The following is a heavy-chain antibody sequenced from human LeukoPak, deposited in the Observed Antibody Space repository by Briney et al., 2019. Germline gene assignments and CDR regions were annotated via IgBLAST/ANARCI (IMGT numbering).Heavy chain of an antibody. V-gene: IGHV1-46*01. CDR3: ARASQVAYCSSTSCQNWFDP. CDR1: GYTFTSYY. D-gene: IGHD2-2*01. CDR2: INPSGGST. Sequence: ASVKVSCKASGYTFTSYYMHWVRQAPGQGLEWMGIINPSGGSTSYAQKFQGRVTMTRNTSISTAYMELSSLRSEDTAVYYCARASQVAYCSSTSCQNWFDPWGQGTLVTVSS. J-gene: IGHJ5*02.